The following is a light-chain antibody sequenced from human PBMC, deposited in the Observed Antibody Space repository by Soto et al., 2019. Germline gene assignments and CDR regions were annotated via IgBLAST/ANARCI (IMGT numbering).Light chain of an antibody. CDR2: GAS. V-gene: IGKV3-20*01. Sequence: DIVLTQSPGTLSLSPGDRATLSCRASQSVSTCYLAWYQQKPSAPPRLLNYGASKRATGIPDMFSGSGSGTDFTLTISRLEHEDLAVYYCQQYGSSGTFGQGTKVDIK. J-gene: IGKJ1*01. CDR3: QQYGSSGT. CDR1: QSVSTCY.